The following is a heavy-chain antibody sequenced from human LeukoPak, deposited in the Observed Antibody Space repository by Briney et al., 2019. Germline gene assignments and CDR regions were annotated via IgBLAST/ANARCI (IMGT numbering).Heavy chain of an antibody. CDR1: GFTVSSNY. Sequence: GGSLRLSCAASGFTVSSNYMSWVRQAPGKGLEWVSVISGSGGSTYYADSVKGRFTISRDNSKNTLYLQMNSLRAEDTAVYYCALALDSSGWYSGYWGQGTLVTVSS. J-gene: IGHJ4*02. CDR2: ISGSGGST. CDR3: ALALDSSGWYSGY. V-gene: IGHV3-23*01. D-gene: IGHD6-19*01.